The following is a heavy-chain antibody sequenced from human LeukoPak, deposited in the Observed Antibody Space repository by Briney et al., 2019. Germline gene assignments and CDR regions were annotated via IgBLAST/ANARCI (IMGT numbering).Heavy chain of an antibody. CDR1: GFTFSRYW. D-gene: IGHD6-13*01. Sequence: PGGSLRLSCAASGFTFSRYWMSWVRQAPGKGLEWVANIKQDGSEKYYVDSVKGRFTISRDNAKNSLYLQMNSLRAEDTAVYYCARSHSSSWYGDFDPWGQGTLVTVSS. CDR2: IKQDGSEK. CDR3: ARSHSSSWYGDFDP. V-gene: IGHV3-7*01. J-gene: IGHJ5*02.